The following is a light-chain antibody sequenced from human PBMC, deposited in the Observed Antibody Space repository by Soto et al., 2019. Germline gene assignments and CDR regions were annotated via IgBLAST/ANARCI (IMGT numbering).Light chain of an antibody. V-gene: IGLV2-11*01. CDR1: SSDVGTYNY. Sequence: QSALTQPRSVSGSPGQSVTISCTGTSSDVGTYNYVSWYQQHPGKAPKLMIFDVSKRPSGVPDRFSGSKSGNTASLTISGLQSEDDADYSCAAWDDSLNGVVFGGGTKLTVL. CDR2: DVS. CDR3: AAWDDSLNGVV. J-gene: IGLJ2*01.